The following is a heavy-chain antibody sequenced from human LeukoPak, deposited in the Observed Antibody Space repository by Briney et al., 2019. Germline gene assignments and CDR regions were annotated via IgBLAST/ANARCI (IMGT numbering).Heavy chain of an antibody. V-gene: IGHV1-2*02. CDR3: ARCSTSCSNFDY. Sequence: ASVKVPCKTSGYTFSDYYIHWVRQAPGQGLEWMGWLSPNSGGINSAQKFQGRVTMTRDTSISTAYMELNRLRSDDTAVYYCARCSTSCSNFDYWGQGTLVTVSS. CDR2: LSPNSGGI. D-gene: IGHD2-2*01. CDR1: GYTFSDYY. J-gene: IGHJ4*02.